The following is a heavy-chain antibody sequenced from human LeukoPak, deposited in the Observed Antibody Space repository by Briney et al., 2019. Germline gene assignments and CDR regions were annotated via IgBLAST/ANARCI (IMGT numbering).Heavy chain of an antibody. CDR1: GDSISNDSYC. J-gene: IGHJ5*02. D-gene: IGHD5-24*01. V-gene: IGHV4-31*03. CDR2: IYYSGST. Sequence: SETLSLTCTVSGDSISNDSYCWGWIRQHPGKGLEWIGYIYYSGSTYYDPSLKSRVTISVDTSKNQFSLNVTSVTAADTAVYYCARLPEGGYATSLGWFGPWGQGTRVTVSS. CDR3: ARLPEGGYATSLGWFGP.